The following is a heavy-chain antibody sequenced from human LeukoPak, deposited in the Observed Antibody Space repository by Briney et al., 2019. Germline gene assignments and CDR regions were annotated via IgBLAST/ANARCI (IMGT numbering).Heavy chain of an antibody. Sequence: GGSLRLSCAASGFTFSRYWMSWVRQAPGKGLEWVANIKQDGSQKSYVDSVKGRFTISRDNAKNSLYLQMNSLRAEDTAVYYCARDRQWLRFDYYYYMDVWGKGTTVTVSS. CDR2: IKQDGSQK. CDR3: ARDRQWLRFDYYYYMDV. V-gene: IGHV3-7*01. J-gene: IGHJ6*03. D-gene: IGHD5-12*01. CDR1: GFTFSRYW.